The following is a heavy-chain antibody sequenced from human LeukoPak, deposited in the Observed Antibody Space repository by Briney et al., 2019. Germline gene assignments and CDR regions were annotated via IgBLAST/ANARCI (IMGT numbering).Heavy chain of an antibody. J-gene: IGHJ3*02. V-gene: IGHV1-69*05. Sequence: ASVKVSCKASGYTFTSYGISWVRQAPGQGLEWMGGIIPILGTANYAQKFQGRVTITTDESTSTAYMELSSLRSEDTAVYYCAREGSYHAFDIWGQGTMVTVSS. CDR1: GYTFTSYG. CDR2: IIPILGTA. CDR3: AREGSYHAFDI. D-gene: IGHD1-26*01.